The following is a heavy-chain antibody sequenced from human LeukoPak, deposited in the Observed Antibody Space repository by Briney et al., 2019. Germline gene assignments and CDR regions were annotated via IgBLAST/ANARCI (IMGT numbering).Heavy chain of an antibody. CDR2: ISGSGGST. J-gene: IGHJ4*02. CDR1: GFTFSSYA. V-gene: IGHV3-23*01. D-gene: IGHD5-24*01. Sequence: GGSLRLSCAASGFTFSSYAMSWVRQAPGKGLEWVSAISGSGGSTYYADSVKGRFTISRDNSKNTLYLQMNSLRAEDTALYYCAKWLRVATTFFDYWGQGTLVTVSS. CDR3: AKWLRVATTFFDY.